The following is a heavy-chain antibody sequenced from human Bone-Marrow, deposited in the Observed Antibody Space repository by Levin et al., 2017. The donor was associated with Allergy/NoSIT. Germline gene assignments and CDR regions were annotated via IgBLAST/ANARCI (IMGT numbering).Heavy chain of an antibody. V-gene: IGHV3-30*04. CDR2: ISYDGSNK. J-gene: IGHJ4*02. CDR1: GFTFSSYA. CDR3: ARPDPYSSGWYYFDY. Sequence: GGSLRLSCAASGFTFSSYAMHWVRQAPGKGLEWVAVISYDGSNKYYADSVKGRFTISRDNSKNTLYLQMNSLRAEDTAVYYCARPDPYSSGWYYFDYWGQGTLVTVSS. D-gene: IGHD6-19*01.